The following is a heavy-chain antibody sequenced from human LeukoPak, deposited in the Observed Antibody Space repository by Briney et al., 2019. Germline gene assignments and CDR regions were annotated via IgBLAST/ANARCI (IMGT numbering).Heavy chain of an antibody. V-gene: IGHV1-3*01. CDR2: INAGNGNT. D-gene: IGHD3-10*01. CDR1: GYTFTSYA. J-gene: IGHJ5*02. CDR3: ARDHYYGSGSYYNFWFDP. Sequence: ASVKVSCKASGYTFTSYAMHWVRQAPGQRLERMGWINAGNGNTKYSQKFQGRVTITRDTSASTAYMELSSLRSEDTAVYYCARDHYYGSGSYYNFWFDPWGQGTLVTVSS.